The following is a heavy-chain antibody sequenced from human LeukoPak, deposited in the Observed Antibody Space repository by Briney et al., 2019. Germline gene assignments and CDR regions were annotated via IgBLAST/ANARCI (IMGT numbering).Heavy chain of an antibody. CDR1: GYSFTSYW. D-gene: IGHD2-15*01. V-gene: IGHV5-10-1*01. Sequence: GESLKISCKGSGYSFTSYWISWVRQVPGKGLEWMGRIDPSDSYTNYSPSFQGHVTISADKSISTAYLQWSSLKASDTAMYYCATHPAYCSGGSCYGNWFDPWGRGTLVTVSS. CDR2: IDPSDSYT. J-gene: IGHJ5*02. CDR3: ATHPAYCSGGSCYGNWFDP.